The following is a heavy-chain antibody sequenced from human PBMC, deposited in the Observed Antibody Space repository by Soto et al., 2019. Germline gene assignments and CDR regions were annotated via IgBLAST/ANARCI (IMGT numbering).Heavy chain of an antibody. CDR3: AKDSSGSLDY. V-gene: IGHV3-30*18. CDR2: ISYHGSNK. J-gene: IGHJ4*02. CDR1: GFTFSSYG. Sequence: PGGSLRLSCAASGFTFSSYGMHWVRQAPGKGLEWVAFISYHGSNKYYADSVKGRFTISRDNSKNTLYLQMNSLRADDTAVYYCAKDSSGSLDYWGQGTLVTVS. D-gene: IGHD3-3*01.